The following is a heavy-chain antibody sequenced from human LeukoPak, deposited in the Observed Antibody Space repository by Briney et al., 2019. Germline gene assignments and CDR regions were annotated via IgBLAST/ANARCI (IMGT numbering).Heavy chain of an antibody. Sequence: GGSLRLSCAASGFTFSGYTLNWVRQAPGKGLEWVSSISSSSIYMYYADSVEGRFTISRDNAKNSLYLQMNSLRAEDTAVYYCARTFNGDNCYLSCPFDYWGQGTLVTVSS. D-gene: IGHD2-15*01. CDR2: ISSSSIYM. J-gene: IGHJ4*02. CDR3: ARTFNGDNCYLSCPFDY. CDR1: GFTFSGYT. V-gene: IGHV3-21*01.